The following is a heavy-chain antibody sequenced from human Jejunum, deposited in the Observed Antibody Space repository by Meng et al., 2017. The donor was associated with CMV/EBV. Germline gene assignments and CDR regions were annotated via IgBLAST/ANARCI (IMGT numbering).Heavy chain of an antibody. J-gene: IGHJ2*01. D-gene: IGHD7-27*01. V-gene: IGHV1-2*02. CDR3: ARVWGNFYWVFDV. Sequence: CKASGYTFTGYYIHWMRQAPGQGLEWMGWINPDSGVPNYAQKFQGRVTMTRDTSISTAYMELSRLRSDDTAVYYCARVWGNFYWVFDVWGRGTLVTVSS. CDR1: GYTFTGYY. CDR2: INPDSGVP.